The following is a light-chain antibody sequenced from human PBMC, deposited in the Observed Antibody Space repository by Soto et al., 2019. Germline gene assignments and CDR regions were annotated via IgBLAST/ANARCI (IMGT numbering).Light chain of an antibody. V-gene: IGLV1-40*01. Sequence: QSVLTQPPSVSGAPGQRVTISCTGSSSNIGAGYDVHWYQQLPGTAPKVLIYGNSVRPSGVPDRFSGSKSGTSASLAITGLQAEDEADYYCQSYDSSLSSYVFGTGTKLTVL. CDR2: GNS. CDR1: SSNIGAGYD. J-gene: IGLJ1*01. CDR3: QSYDSSLSSYV.